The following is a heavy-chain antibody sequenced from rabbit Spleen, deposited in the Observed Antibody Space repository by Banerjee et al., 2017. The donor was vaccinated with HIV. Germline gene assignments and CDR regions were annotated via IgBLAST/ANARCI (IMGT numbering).Heavy chain of an antibody. V-gene: IGHV1S7*01. D-gene: IGHD1-1*01. CDR3: VRGASGSGYYSL. CDR2: IDPVFGIT. J-gene: IGHJ4*01. CDR1: GFTLSNYY. Sequence: QLEESAGGLVQPGGSLKLSCKASGFTLSNYYMNWVRQAPGKGLEWIGYIDPVFGITYYANWVNGRFSISSHSAQNTLYLQLHSLTAADTATYFCVRGASGSGYYSLWGPGTLVTVS.